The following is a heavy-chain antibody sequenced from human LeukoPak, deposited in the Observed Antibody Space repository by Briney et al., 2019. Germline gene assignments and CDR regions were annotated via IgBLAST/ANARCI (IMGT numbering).Heavy chain of an antibody. CDR1: GFTSSNYG. CDR3: GREVMVVAATTFWYFDL. V-gene: IGHV3-23*01. J-gene: IGHJ2*01. D-gene: IGHD2-15*01. CDR2: IGPSGDNT. Sequence: PGGSLRLSCAASGFTSSNYGMDWVRQAPGKGLEWVSGIGPSGDNTYYADSVKGRFTISRDTSRNTVLLQMNSLTVEDTAVYYCGREVMVVAATTFWYFDLWGRGTLVTVSS.